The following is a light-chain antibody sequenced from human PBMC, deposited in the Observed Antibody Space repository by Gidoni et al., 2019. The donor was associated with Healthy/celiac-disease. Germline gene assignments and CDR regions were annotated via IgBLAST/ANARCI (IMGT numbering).Light chain of an antibody. CDR1: QSISSW. V-gene: IGKV1-5*01. J-gene: IGKJ1*01. CDR2: DAS. Sequence: DIQMTQSPSTLSAPVGDRVTITCRASQSISSWLAWYQQKPGKAPKLLIYDASSLESGVPSRFSGSGSGTEFTLTISSLQPDDFATYYCQQYNSYSPWTFGQGPKVEIK. CDR3: QQYNSYSPWT.